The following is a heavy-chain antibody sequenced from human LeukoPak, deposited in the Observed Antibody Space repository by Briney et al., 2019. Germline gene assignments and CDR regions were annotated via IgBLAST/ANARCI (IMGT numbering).Heavy chain of an antibody. CDR1: GGSISSSSYY. D-gene: IGHD6-13*01. V-gene: IGHV4-39*01. Sequence: PSETLSLTCTVSGGSISSSSYYWGWIRQHPGKGLEWIGSIYYSGSTHYNPSLKSRVTISVDTSKNQFSLKLSSVTAADTAVYYCARQNRGEAAAENWFDPWGQGTLVTVSS. CDR3: ARQNRGEAAAENWFDP. J-gene: IGHJ5*02. CDR2: IYYSGST.